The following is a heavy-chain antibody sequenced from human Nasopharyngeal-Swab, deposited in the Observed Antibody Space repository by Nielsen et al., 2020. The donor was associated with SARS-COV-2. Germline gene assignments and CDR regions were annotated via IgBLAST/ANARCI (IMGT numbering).Heavy chain of an antibody. J-gene: IGHJ2*01. CDR1: GGSISSYY. Sequence: LETLSLTCTVSGGSISSYYWSWIRQPPGKGLEWIGYIYYSGSTNYNPSLKSRVTISVDTSKNQFSLKLSSVTAADTAVYYCARVVPAAIGNWYFDLWGRGTLVTVSS. D-gene: IGHD2-2*01. CDR3: ARVVPAAIGNWYFDL. V-gene: IGHV4-59*12. CDR2: IYYSGST.